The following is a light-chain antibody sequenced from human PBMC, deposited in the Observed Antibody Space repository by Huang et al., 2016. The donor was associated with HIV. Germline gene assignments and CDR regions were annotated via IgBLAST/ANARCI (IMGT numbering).Light chain of an antibody. CDR3: QQYRDWPPYT. J-gene: IGKJ2*01. CDR2: DAS. V-gene: IGKV3-11*01. CDR1: QSFSNY. Sequence: EIVLTQSPATLSLSPGERATLSCRASQSFSNYLAWYQQKPGQAPRLLIYDASNRATGIPARFSGSGSGTDFTLTINSLEPEDFALYYCQQYRDWPPYTFGQGTKLEIK.